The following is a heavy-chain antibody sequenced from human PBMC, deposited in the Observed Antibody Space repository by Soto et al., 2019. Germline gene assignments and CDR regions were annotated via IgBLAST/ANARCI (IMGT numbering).Heavy chain of an antibody. CDR2: INVGNGNT. Sequence: GTSAKLSWETRRERLDCCYRCSLCHSTGQRLEWMGWINVGNGNTRYSQKFQGRLTLTRDTPGNTAYLELNSLISEDTAVYYCATPQDYDGCLDSWGQGTLVTVSS. V-gene: IGHV1-3*01. D-gene: IGHD3-22*01. CDR3: ATPQDYDGCLDS. CDR1: RERLDCCY. J-gene: IGHJ4*02.